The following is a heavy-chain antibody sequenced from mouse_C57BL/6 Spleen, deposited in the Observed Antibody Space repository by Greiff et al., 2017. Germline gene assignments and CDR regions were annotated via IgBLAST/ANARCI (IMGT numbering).Heavy chain of an antibody. J-gene: IGHJ4*01. Sequence: VQLQQSGPELVKPGASVKISCKASGYAFSSSWMNWVKQRPGKGLEWIGRIYPGDGDTNYNGKFKGKATLTADKSSSTAYMQLSSLTSEDSAVYFCARWYYDYDNYAMDYWGQGTSVTVSS. CDR2: IYPGDGDT. CDR1: GYAFSSSW. CDR3: ARWYYDYDNYAMDY. V-gene: IGHV1-82*01. D-gene: IGHD2-4*01.